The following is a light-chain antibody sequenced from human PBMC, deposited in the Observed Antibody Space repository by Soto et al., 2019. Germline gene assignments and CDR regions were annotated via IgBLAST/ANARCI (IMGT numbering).Light chain of an antibody. CDR3: QQSYSTPRT. Sequence: IRMTQSPSSFSASTGYRFTITGRASQSISSYLNWYQQKPGKAPKLLIYAASSLQSGVPSRFSGSGSGTDFTLTISSLQPEDFATYYCQQSYSTPRTFGQGTKVDIK. J-gene: IGKJ1*01. CDR2: AAS. V-gene: IGKV1-39*01. CDR1: QSISSY.